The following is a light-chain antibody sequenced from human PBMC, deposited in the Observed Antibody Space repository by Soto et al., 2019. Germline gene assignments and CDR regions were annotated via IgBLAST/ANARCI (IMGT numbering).Light chain of an antibody. CDR2: DAS. CDR3: QQYDSYSLYT. Sequence: DIQMTQSPSTLSASVGDRVTITCRASQSISSWLAWYQQKPGKAPKLLIYDASSLESGVPSRSSGRGHGTEFTLNISSLQPDDFATCYCQQYDSYSLYTFGQGTKLEIK. V-gene: IGKV1-5*01. J-gene: IGKJ2*01. CDR1: QSISSW.